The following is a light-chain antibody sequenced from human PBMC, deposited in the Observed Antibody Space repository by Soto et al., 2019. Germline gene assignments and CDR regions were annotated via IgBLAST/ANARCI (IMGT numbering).Light chain of an antibody. Sequence: ILLTQSPSSLSASVGDRVTITCRASQGIDTSLAWYQQKPGKAPKLLIYAASNFQSGVPSRFSGSGSGTDFSLTISSLQPEDFATYYCQQASSFPSITFGQGTRLEIK. V-gene: IGKV1-9*01. CDR1: QGIDTS. CDR2: AAS. J-gene: IGKJ5*01. CDR3: QQASSFPSIT.